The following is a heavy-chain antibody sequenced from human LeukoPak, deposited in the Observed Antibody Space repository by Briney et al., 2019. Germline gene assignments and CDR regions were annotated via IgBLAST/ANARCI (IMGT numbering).Heavy chain of an antibody. Sequence: HSGGSLRLSCAASGFTFSSYWMSWVRQAPGKGLEWVANIKQDGSEKYYVDSVKGRFTISRDNAKNSLYLQMNSLRAEDTAVYYCATERAGERPRPLLSYYYMDVWGKGTTVTISS. J-gene: IGHJ6*03. V-gene: IGHV3-7*01. D-gene: IGHD3-16*01. CDR2: IKQDGSEK. CDR1: GFTFSSYW. CDR3: ATERAGERPRPLLSYYYMDV.